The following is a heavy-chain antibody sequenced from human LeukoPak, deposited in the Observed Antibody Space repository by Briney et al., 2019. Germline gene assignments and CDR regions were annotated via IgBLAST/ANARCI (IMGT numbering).Heavy chain of an antibody. CDR2: ISWNSGSI. V-gene: IGHV3-9*01. J-gene: IGHJ4*02. Sequence: GGSLRLSCAASGFTFDDYAMHWVRQAPGKGLEWVSGISWNSGSIGYADSVKDRFTISRDNAKNSLYLQMNSLRAEDTAVYYCARVSVAMVTADSWGQGTLVTVSS. D-gene: IGHD5-18*01. CDR3: ARVSVAMVTADS. CDR1: GFTFDDYA.